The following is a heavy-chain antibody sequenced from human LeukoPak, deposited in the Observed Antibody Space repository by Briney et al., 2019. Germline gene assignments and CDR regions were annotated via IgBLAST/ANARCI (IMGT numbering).Heavy chain of an antibody. V-gene: IGHV7-4-1*02. CDR3: ARIKATEYSVYYYYMDV. D-gene: IGHD2-21*01. CDR2: INTNTGNP. CDR1: GYTFTSYA. Sequence: ASVKVSCKASGYTFTSYAMNWVRQAPGQGLEWMGWINTNTGNPTYAQGFTGRFVFSLDTSVSTAYLQISSLKAEDTAVYYCARIKATEYSVYYYYMDVWGKGTTVTVSS. J-gene: IGHJ6*03.